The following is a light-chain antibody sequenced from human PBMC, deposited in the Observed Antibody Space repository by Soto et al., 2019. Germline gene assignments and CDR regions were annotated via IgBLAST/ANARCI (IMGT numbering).Light chain of an antibody. CDR1: SYYY. CDR3: SSYLPSDILL. V-gene: IGLV2-11*01. CDR2: DVT. Sequence: QSALTQPRSVSGSLGQSVTISCSGTSYYYVSWYQHAPGKAPKLIIYDVTKRPSGVPDRFSASKSGSAASLTISGLQTEDEADYYCSSYLPSDILLFGGGTKVTVL. J-gene: IGLJ2*01.